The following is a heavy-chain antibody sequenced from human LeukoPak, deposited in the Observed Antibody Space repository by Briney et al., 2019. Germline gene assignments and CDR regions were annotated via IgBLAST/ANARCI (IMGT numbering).Heavy chain of an antibody. J-gene: IGHJ4*02. CDR3: ATDNYYGSGSYYRFDY. CDR2: FDPEDGET. V-gene: IGHV1-24*01. CDR1: GYTLTELS. D-gene: IGHD3-10*01. Sequence: EASVKVSCKVSGYTLTELSMHWVRQAPGKGLEWMGGFDPEDGETTYAQKSQGRVTMTEDTSTDTAYMELSSLRSEDTAVYYCATDNYYGSGSYYRFDYWGQGTLVTVSS.